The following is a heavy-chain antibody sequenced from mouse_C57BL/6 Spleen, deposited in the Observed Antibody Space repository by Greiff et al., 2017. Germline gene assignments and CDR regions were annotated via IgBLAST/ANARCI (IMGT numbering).Heavy chain of an antibody. CDR3: TDTTAYYAMDY. Sequence: EVKVEESGAELVRPGASVKLSCTASGFNIKDYYMHWVKQRPEQGLEWIGRIDPEDGDTEYAPKFQGKATMTADTSSNTAYLQLSSLTSEDTAVYYCTDTTAYYAMDYWGQGTSVTVSS. J-gene: IGHJ4*01. CDR2: IDPEDGDT. V-gene: IGHV14-1*01. CDR1: GFNIKDYY. D-gene: IGHD1-2*01.